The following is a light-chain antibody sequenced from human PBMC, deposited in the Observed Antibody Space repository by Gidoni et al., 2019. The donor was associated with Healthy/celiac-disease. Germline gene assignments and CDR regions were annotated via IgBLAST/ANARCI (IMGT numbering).Light chain of an antibody. V-gene: IGKV1-5*03. CDR2: KAS. CDR1: QSISSW. CDR3: QQYNSYPYT. J-gene: IGKJ2*01. Sequence: DIQMTQSPSTLSASVGDRVTITCRDSQSISSWLDWYQQKPGKAPNLLIYKASSLESGVPSRFSGSGSGTEFTLTISSLQPDDFATYYCQQYNSYPYTFGQGTKLEIK.